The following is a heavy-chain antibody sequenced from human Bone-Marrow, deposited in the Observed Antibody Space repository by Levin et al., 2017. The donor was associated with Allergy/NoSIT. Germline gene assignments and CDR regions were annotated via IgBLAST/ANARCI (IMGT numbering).Heavy chain of an antibody. D-gene: IGHD3-22*01. V-gene: IGHV4-39*07. Sequence: PSETLSLTCAVSGGSISSSDYYWGWIRQPPGKGLEWIGSIYYSGSTYYNPSLKSRVTISVDTSKNQFSLKLSSVTAADSSVYYCARSQDTYYYDRSGYTVYFQDWGQGTLVTVSS. CDR3: ARSQDTYYYDRSGYTVYFQD. J-gene: IGHJ1*01. CDR1: GGSISSSDYY. CDR2: IYYSGST.